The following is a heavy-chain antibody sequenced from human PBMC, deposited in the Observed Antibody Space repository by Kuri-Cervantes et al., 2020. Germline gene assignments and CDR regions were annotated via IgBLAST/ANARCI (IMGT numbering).Heavy chain of an antibody. CDR2: IYYSAST. J-gene: IGHJ4*02. D-gene: IGHD3-22*01. CDR3: ARARSESGYYKSGHYFDY. CDR1: GGSISSGDYY. V-gene: IGHV4-30-4*01. Sequence: SETLSLTCTVSGGSISSGDYYGSWIRQPPGKGLEWIGYIYYSASTYYNPSLKNRVTISVNTSKNQFSLKLSSVTAADTAVYYCARARSESGYYKSGHYFDYWGQGTMVTVSS.